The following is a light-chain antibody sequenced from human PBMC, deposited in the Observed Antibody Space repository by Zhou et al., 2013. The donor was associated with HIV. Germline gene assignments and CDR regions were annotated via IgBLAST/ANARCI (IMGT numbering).Light chain of an antibody. Sequence: DIQMTQSPSSLSASVGDRVTITCRASQSISSYLNWYQQKPGKAPKLLIYAASTLQSGVPSRFSDSGSGTDFTLTISSLQPEDFATYYCQQSYRTLWLTFGGGTKVEIK. CDR1: QSISSY. J-gene: IGKJ4*01. CDR2: AAS. CDR3: QQSYRTLWLT. V-gene: IGKV1-39*01.